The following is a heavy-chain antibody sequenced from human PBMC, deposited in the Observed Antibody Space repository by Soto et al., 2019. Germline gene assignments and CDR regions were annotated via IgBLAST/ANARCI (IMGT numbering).Heavy chain of an antibody. D-gene: IGHD3-10*01. J-gene: IGHJ6*02. CDR2: INHSGST. V-gene: IGHV4-34*01. Sequence: ETLSLTCAVYVGSCSGYYWSWIRQPPGKGLEWIGEINHSGSTNYNPSLKSRVTISVDTSKNQFSLKLSSVTAADTAVYYCARARGYGSGSYGHYYYYYGMDVWGQGTTVTVSS. CDR1: VGSCSGYY. CDR3: ARARGYGSGSYGHYYYYYGMDV.